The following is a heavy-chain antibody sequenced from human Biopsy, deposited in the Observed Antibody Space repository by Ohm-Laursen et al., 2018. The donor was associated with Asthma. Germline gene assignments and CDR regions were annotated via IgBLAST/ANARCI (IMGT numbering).Heavy chain of an antibody. CDR3: ARRITIFGVVQKDHGMDA. J-gene: IGHJ6*02. CDR2: ISYGGKT. Sequence: SETLSLTCPVSGGSMTPTSHYWDWIRQAPGKGLEWIGHISYGGKTSYNPSLKNRVTISRDTSKNQFSLRLTSVTAADTAVYFCARRITIFGVVQKDHGMDAWGQGTTVIVSS. V-gene: IGHV4-39*01. D-gene: IGHD3-3*01. CDR1: GGSMTPTSHY.